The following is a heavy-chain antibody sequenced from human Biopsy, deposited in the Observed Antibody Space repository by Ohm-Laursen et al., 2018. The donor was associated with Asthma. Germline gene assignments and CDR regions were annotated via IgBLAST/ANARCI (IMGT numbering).Heavy chain of an antibody. CDR2: IKHDGTEK. D-gene: IGHD3-3*01. V-gene: IGHV3-7*01. CDR1: GFTFGDYW. CDR3: ARTFYFWSPYHAEHYQL. J-gene: IGHJ1*01. Sequence: GSLRLSCTASGFTFGDYWMSWVRQVPGKGLEWVANIKHDGTEKNHVDSLKGRFTISRDNAKNSLYLQMNSLRAEDTAVYYCARTFYFWSPYHAEHYQLWGQGTLVTVPS.